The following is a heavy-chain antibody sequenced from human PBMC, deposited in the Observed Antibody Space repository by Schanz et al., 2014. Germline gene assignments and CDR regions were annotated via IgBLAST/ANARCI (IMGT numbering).Heavy chain of an antibody. CDR2: ISYDGTNE. Sequence: QVQLAESGGGVVQPGRSLRLSCAASGFTFSQYGMHWVRQAPGKGLEWVAVISYDGTNEYYAHSVKGRFTISRDNSKNTVNLQMNSLRAEDTAVYYCAKEKEEVAADGSFFDYWGQGTLVTVSS. CDR3: AKEKEEVAADGSFFDY. V-gene: IGHV3-30*18. CDR1: GFTFSQYG. J-gene: IGHJ4*02. D-gene: IGHD6-13*01.